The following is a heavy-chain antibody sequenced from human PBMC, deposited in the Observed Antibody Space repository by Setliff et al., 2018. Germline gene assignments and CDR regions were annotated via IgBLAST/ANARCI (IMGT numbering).Heavy chain of an antibody. CDR3: ARLRGAFDY. J-gene: IGHJ4*02. Sequence: SETLSLTCTVSGGSISSYYWSWIRQPPGKRLEWIGYIYYSGSTDDNPSLESRVTISVDTSKNQFSLRLNSATAADTAVYYCARLRGAFDYWGQGTLVTVSS. D-gene: IGHD3-16*01. CDR2: IYYSGST. V-gene: IGHV4-59*01. CDR1: GGSISSYY.